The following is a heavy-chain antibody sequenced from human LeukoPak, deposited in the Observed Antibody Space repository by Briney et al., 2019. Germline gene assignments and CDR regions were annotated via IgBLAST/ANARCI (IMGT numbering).Heavy chain of an antibody. D-gene: IGHD2-15*01. CDR2: IYYSGGT. CDR1: GGSISSGGYY. Sequence: PSQTLSLTCTVSGGSISSGGYYWSWIRQHPGKGLEWIGYIYYSGGTYYNPSPKSRVTISVDTSKNQFSLKLSSVTAADTAAYYCARDVVVVVAATHWFDPWGQGTLVTVSS. V-gene: IGHV4-31*03. J-gene: IGHJ5*02. CDR3: ARDVVVVVAATHWFDP.